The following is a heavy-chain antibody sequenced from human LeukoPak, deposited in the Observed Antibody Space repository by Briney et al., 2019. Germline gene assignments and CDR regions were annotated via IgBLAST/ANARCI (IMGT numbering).Heavy chain of an antibody. D-gene: IGHD6-6*01. J-gene: IGHJ4*02. CDR1: GFTFSSYW. CDR2: ILQDGSEK. CDR3: ARAGAYSSSSPAGL. Sequence: GGSLRLSCAASGFTFSSYWMSWVRQTPGKGLEWVAIILQDGSEKHYVASVKGRFTISRDNAKNSVHLQMNGLRAEDTAVYYCARAGAYSSSSPAGLWGQGTLVTVSS. V-gene: IGHV3-7*01.